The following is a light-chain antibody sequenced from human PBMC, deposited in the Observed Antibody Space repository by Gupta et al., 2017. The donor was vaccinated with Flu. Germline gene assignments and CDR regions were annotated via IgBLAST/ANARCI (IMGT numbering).Light chain of an antibody. CDR1: QPINKF. CDR3: LQADSFPLT. V-gene: IGKV1D-12*01. Sequence: RVIIACRESQPINKFLSWYQQRPGGAPKLLIFATSDLQNGVPSRFSASGSGTDFSLTITGLQPEDFATYYCLQADSFPLTFGQGTRLEI. J-gene: IGKJ5*01. CDR2: ATS.